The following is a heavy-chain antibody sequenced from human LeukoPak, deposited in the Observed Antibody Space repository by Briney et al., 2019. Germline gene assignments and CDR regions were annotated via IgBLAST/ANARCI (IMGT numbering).Heavy chain of an antibody. D-gene: IGHD3-22*01. Sequence: GGSLRLSCAASGFTFSDYYMSWIRQAPGKGLEWVSYISSSGSTIYYADSVKGRFTISRDNAKNSLYLQMNSLRAEDTAVYYCARGSDYYDSSGYYDAGDYWGQGTLVTVSS. CDR2: ISSSGSTI. J-gene: IGHJ4*02. CDR1: GFTFSDYY. CDR3: ARGSDYYDSSGYYDAGDY. V-gene: IGHV3-11*01.